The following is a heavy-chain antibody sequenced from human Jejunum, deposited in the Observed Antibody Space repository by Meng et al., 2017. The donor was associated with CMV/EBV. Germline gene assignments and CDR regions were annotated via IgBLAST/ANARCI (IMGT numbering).Heavy chain of an antibody. V-gene: IGHV4-34*01. CDR2: IDHLRRT. CDR3: ATADEYAIKY. CDR1: GWSFSAYT. Sequence: QVKLQEWGDSLLKPSETLSLTWSLSGWSFSAYTWRWTRQAPGKGLEGIAEIDHLRRTNFNPSLKSRVSISRDTSRDQFSLRLNSVTAADTAVYYCATADEYAIKYWGQGTLVTVSS. J-gene: IGHJ4*02. D-gene: IGHD5-12*01.